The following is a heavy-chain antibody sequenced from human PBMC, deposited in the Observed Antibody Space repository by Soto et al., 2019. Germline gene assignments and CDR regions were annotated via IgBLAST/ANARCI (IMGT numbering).Heavy chain of an antibody. D-gene: IGHD3-9*01. V-gene: IGHV4-34*01. CDR1: GGSFSGYY. CDR3: ARGRHILTVYYTALGAEYFQH. Sequence: PSETLSLTCAVYGGSFSGYYWSWIRQPPGKGLEWIGEINHSGSTNYNPSLKSRVTISVDTSKNQFSLKLSSVTAADTAVYYCARGRHILTVYYTALGAEYFQHLGLGTLVPVSS. J-gene: IGHJ1*01. CDR2: INHSGST.